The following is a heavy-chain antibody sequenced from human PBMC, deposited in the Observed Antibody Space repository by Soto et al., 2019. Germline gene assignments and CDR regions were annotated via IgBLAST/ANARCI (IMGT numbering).Heavy chain of an antibody. CDR2: IYYSGST. D-gene: IGHD3-22*01. V-gene: IGHV4-31*03. J-gene: IGHJ6*02. CDR1: GGSISSGGYY. CDR3: ATGRSEDSSGYYRSDYYGMDV. Sequence: PSETLSLTCTVSGGSISSGGYYWSWIRQHPGKGLEWIGYIYYSGSTYYNPSLKSRVTISVDTSKNQFSLKPSSVTAADTAVYYCATGRSEDSSGYYRSDYYGMDVWGQGTTVTVSS.